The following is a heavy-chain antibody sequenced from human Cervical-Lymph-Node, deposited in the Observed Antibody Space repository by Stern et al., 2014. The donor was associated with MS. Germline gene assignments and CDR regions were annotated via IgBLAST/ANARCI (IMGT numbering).Heavy chain of an antibody. D-gene: IGHD5-18*01. CDR2: IYYSGST. CDR3: ARTDTAMVIDEPLYYFDY. V-gene: IGHV4-59*01. Sequence: VQLQESGPGLVKPSETLSLTCTVSGGSISSYYWSWIRQPPGKGLEWIGYIYYSGSTNYNPSLKSRVTISVDTSKNQFSLKLSSVTAADTAVYYCARTDTAMVIDEPLYYFDYWGQGTLVTVSS. J-gene: IGHJ4*02. CDR1: GGSISSYY.